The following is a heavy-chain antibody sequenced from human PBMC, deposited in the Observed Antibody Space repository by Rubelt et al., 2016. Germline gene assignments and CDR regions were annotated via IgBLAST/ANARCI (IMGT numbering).Heavy chain of an antibody. D-gene: IGHD1-26*01. Sequence: QVQLQQWGAGLLKPSETLSLTCAVYSGSFSGYYWSWIRQPPGKGLEWIGEITHSGSTNYNPSLKSRVTISVDPAKNQFSLKRSSVTAADTAVYYCARRRRYSGSSYWYFDLWGRGTLVTVSS. V-gene: IGHV4-34*01. J-gene: IGHJ2*01. CDR1: SGSFSGYY. CDR3: ARRRRYSGSSYWYFDL. CDR2: ITHSGST.